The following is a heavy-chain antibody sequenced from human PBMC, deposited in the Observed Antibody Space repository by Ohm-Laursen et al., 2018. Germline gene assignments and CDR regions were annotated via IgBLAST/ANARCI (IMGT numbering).Heavy chain of an antibody. CDR3: AIPGYRYALY. CDR1: GFTVSSNY. J-gene: IGHJ4*02. V-gene: IGHV3-66*04. D-gene: IGHD5-18*01. CDR2: IYGAGST. Sequence: SLRLSCSASGFTVSSNYMSWVRQAPGKGLEWVSVIYGAGSTYYADSVKGRFTISGDNSKNTVYLQMNSLRVEDTAVYYCAIPGYRYALYWGQGTLVTVSS.